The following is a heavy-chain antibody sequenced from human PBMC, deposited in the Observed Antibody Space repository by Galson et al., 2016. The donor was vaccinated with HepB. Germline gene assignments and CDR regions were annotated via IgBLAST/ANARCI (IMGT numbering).Heavy chain of an antibody. CDR2: MYSGGST. V-gene: IGHV3-53*01. CDR1: GFIVSSNY. J-gene: IGHJ4*02. D-gene: IGHD1-14*01. CDR3: ATSPNQGR. Sequence: SLRLSCAASGFIVSSNYMSWVRQAPGKGLEGVSVMYSGGSTHYADSVKGRFTISRDNSKNTLYLQMNSLRAEDTAVYYCATSPNQGRWGQGTLVTVSS.